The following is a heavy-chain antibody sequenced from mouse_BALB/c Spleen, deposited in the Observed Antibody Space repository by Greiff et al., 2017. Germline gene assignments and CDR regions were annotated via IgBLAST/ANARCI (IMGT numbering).Heavy chain of an antibody. D-gene: IGHD1-1*01. CDR1: GYTFTSYW. CDR2: IYPGNSDT. CDR3: TRYYGPNYYAMDY. J-gene: IGHJ4*01. V-gene: IGHV1-5*01. Sequence: DVKVEESGTVLARPGASVKMSCKASGYTFTSYWMHWVKQRPGQGLEWIGAIYPGNSDTSYTQKFKGKAKLTAVTSTSTVYMELSSLTNEDSAVFYCTRYYGPNYYAMDYWGQGTSVTVSS.